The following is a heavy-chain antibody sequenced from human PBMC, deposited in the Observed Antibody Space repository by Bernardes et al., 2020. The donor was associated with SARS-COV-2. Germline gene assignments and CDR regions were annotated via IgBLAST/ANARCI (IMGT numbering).Heavy chain of an antibody. CDR2: IIPLTGVA. Sequence: SVKVSCKAARDTASTFAFNWVRQAPGQGPEWMGRIIPLTGVADYAQTFQGRLSFSADDSTSTFYMELTNLKSADTAVYFCAKQSLRTGPLTCWGQGTLVTVSS. J-gene: IGHJ4*02. CDR1: RDTASTFA. V-gene: IGHV1-69*04. D-gene: IGHD4-4*01. CDR3: AKQSLRTGPLTC.